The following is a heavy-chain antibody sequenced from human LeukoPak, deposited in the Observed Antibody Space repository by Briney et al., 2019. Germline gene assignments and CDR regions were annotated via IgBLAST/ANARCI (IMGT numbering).Heavy chain of an antibody. J-gene: IGHJ4*02. D-gene: IGHD3-9*01. V-gene: IGHV4-38-2*01. Sequence: KPSETLSLTCAVSGYSISSGYYWGWIRQPPGKGLEWIGSIYHSGSTYYNPSLKSRVTISVDTSKNQFSLKLSSVTAADTAVYYCARADEILRYFDWLSQPFDYWGQGTLVTVSS. CDR1: GYSISSGYY. CDR3: ARADEILRYFDWLSQPFDY. CDR2: IYHSGST.